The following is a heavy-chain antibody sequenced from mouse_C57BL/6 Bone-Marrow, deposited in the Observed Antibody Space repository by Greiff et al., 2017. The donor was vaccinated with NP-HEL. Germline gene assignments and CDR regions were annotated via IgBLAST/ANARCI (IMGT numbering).Heavy chain of an antibody. CDR3: ARGTTEDWYFDV. J-gene: IGHJ1*03. V-gene: IGHV1-22*01. Sequence: VQLQQSGPELVKPGASVKMSCKASGYTFTDYNMHWVKQSHGKSLGWIGYINPNNGGTSYNQKFKGKATLTVNKSSSTAYMELRSLTSEDSAVYYCARGTTEDWYFDVWGTGTTVTVSS. CDR2: INPNNGGT. D-gene: IGHD1-1*01. CDR1: GYTFTDYN.